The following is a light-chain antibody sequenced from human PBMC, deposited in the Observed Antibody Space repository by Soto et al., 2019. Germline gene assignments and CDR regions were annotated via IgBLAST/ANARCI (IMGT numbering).Light chain of an antibody. CDR3: QQYGSSPRT. J-gene: IGKJ1*01. CDR2: GAS. CDR1: QSVGNVY. V-gene: IGKV3-20*01. Sequence: DIVLTQSPGTLSWSPGERATLSSRASQSVGNVYLAWYQQKPGQAPRLLIHGASNRASGIPDRFSGSGSGTDFTLTISRLEPEDFAVYFCQQYGSSPRTFGQGTKVDIK.